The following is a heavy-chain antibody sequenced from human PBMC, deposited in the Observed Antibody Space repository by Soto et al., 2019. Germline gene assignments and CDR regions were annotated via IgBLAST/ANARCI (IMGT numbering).Heavy chain of an antibody. CDR1: GFTFSSYA. J-gene: IGHJ6*02. V-gene: IGHV3-23*01. Sequence: EVQLLESGGGLVQPGGSLRLSCAASGFTFSSYAMSWVRQAPGKGLEWVSAISGSGGSTYYADSVKGRFTISRDNSKNTLYLQMNSLRAEATAVYYCASGGGAGSYRGMDVWGQGTTVTVSS. CDR3: ASGGGAGSYRGMDV. D-gene: IGHD3-10*01. CDR2: ISGSGGST.